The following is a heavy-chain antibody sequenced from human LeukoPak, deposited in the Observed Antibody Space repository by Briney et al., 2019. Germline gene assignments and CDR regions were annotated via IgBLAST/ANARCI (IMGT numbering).Heavy chain of an antibody. D-gene: IGHD3-22*01. V-gene: IGHV1-46*01. CDR2: INPSGGST. J-gene: IGHJ4*02. CDR1: GYTFTSYY. CDR3: ARDPSYYYDSSGPWDY. Sequence: ASVKVSCKASGYTFTSYYMHWVRQAPGQGLEWMGIINPSGGSTSYAQKFQGRVTMTTDTSTSTAYMELRSLRSDDTAVYYCARDPSYYYDSSGPWDYWGQGTLVTVSS.